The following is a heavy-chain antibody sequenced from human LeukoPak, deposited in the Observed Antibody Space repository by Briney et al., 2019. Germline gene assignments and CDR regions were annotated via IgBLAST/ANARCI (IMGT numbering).Heavy chain of an antibody. CDR2: LYTSGSA. J-gene: IGHJ1*01. CDR1: GASINNYY. CDR3: AGQYYHDSSGYYDSLYFQN. Sequence: PSETLSLTCTVSGASINNYYLSWIRLPAGKGLEWIGCLYTSGSAKYNRSLRSRATMSADTSKNQSSLKLSSVTAADTAVYYCAGQYYHDSSGYYDSLYFQNWGQGTLVIVSS. V-gene: IGHV4-4*07. D-gene: IGHD3-22*01.